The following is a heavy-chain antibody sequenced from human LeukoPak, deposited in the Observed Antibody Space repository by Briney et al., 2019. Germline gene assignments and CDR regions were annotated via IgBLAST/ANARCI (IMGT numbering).Heavy chain of an antibody. CDR1: GGSFSGYY. V-gene: IGHV4-34*01. CDR3: ARERWGVVAASTYYYFYIDV. CDR2: INHSGST. J-gene: IGHJ6*03. D-gene: IGHD2-15*01. Sequence: SETLSLTCAVYGGSFSGYYWSWIRQPPGKGLEWIGEINHSGSTNYNPSLKSRVNMSVDKPNNQFSLTLTSVTAADTAVYYCARERWGVVAASTYYYFYIDVWGKGTAVTVSS.